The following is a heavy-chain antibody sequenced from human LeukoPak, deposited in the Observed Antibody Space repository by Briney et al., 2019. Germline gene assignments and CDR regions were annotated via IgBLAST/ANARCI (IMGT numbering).Heavy chain of an antibody. V-gene: IGHV1-3*03. CDR2: INASNGDT. CDR3: ARLNAVITSDY. Sequence: ASVKVSCKASGYTFTSYVMHWVRQAPGQRLEWMGWINASNGDTKYSQEFQGRVTITRDTSASTAYMELSSLRSEDTAVYYCARLNAVITSDYWGQGTLVTVSS. J-gene: IGHJ4*02. CDR1: GYTFTSYV. D-gene: IGHD3-22*01.